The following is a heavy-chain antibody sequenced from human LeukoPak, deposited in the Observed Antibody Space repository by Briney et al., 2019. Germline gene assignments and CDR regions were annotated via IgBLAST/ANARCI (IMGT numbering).Heavy chain of an antibody. CDR2: IYTGGST. CDR3: ARDGGSSSWPDAFDI. CDR1: GFNVSTKY. Sequence: GGSLRLSCSVSGFNVSTKYMSWVRQAPGKGLEWVAIIYTGGSTYYADSVKGRFTISRHNSKNTLYLQMNSLRAEDTAVYYCARDGGSSSWPDAFDIWGQGTMVTVSS. D-gene: IGHD6-13*01. V-gene: IGHV3-53*04. J-gene: IGHJ3*02.